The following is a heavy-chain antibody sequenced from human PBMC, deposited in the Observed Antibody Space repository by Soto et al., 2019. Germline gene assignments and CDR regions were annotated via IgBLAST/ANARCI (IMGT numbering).Heavy chain of an antibody. CDR2: TYYRSKWYN. Sequence: PSQTLSLTCAISGDSVSSNSAAWNWIRQSPSRGLEWLGRTYYRSKWYNDYAVSVKSRITISPDTSKSQFSLQLNSVTPEDTAVYYCARDLKFRSIAVAGTFDYWGQGTLVTVSS. V-gene: IGHV6-1*01. CDR1: GDSVSSNSAA. CDR3: ARDLKFRSIAVAGTFDY. J-gene: IGHJ4*02. D-gene: IGHD6-19*01.